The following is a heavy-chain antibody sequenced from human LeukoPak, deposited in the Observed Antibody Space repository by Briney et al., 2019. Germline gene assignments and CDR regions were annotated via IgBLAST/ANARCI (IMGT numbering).Heavy chain of an antibody. V-gene: IGHV3-30-3*01. D-gene: IGHD6-19*01. CDR2: ISYDGSNK. J-gene: IGHJ4*02. CDR1: GFTFSSCA. Sequence: GRSLRLSCAASGFTFSSCAMHWVRQAPGKGLEWVAVISYDGSNKYYADSVKGRFTISRDNPKNTLYLQMNSLRAEDTAVYYCARGDGSGWSGDYWGQGTLVTVSS. CDR3: ARGDGSGWSGDY.